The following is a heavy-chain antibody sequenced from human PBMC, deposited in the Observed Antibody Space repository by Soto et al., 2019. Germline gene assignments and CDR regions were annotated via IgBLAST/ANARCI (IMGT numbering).Heavy chain of an antibody. CDR1: GYTFTGYY. J-gene: IGHJ3*02. V-gene: IGHV1-2*04. Sequence: ASVKVSCKASGYTFTGYYMTWGRQAPGQGLEWMGWITPISGGTKYSQKFQSWGTMNRETSISTADMELRRLRSDDTAGDYGARERGRRINWGSARDAFDIWGQGTMVTVSS. CDR2: ITPISGGT. D-gene: IGHD7-27*01. CDR3: ARERGRRINWGSARDAFDI.